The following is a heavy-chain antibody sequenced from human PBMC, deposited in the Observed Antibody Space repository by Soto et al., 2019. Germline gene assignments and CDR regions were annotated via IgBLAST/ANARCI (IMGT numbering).Heavy chain of an antibody. CDR2: TYYRSKWYN. J-gene: IGHJ5*02. CDR1: GDRVSSNSAA. V-gene: IGHV6-1*01. Sequence: PSQTLSLTCAISGDRVSSNSAAWNWIRPSPSRGLEWLGRTYYRSKWYNDYAVSVKSRITINPDTSKNQFSLQLNSVTPEDTAVYYCARDQDRTFHRLYNWFDPWGQGTLVTVSS. CDR3: ARDQDRTFHRLYNWFDP. D-gene: IGHD3-22*01.